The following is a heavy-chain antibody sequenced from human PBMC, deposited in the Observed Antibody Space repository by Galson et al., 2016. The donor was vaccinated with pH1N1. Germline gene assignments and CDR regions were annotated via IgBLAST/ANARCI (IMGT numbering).Heavy chain of an antibody. V-gene: IGHV4-39*01. J-gene: IGHJ4*02. CDR1: GGSISSSGYY. CDR3: ANLFYGDYVGYFDS. D-gene: IGHD4-17*01. CDR2: IYYSGST. Sequence: SETLSLTCTVSGGSISSSGYYWGWIRQPPGKGLEWIGSIYYSGSTYYNPSLKSRVTISVDTSKNQFSLKLSSATAADTAVYYCANLFYGDYVGYFDSWGLGTLVTVSS.